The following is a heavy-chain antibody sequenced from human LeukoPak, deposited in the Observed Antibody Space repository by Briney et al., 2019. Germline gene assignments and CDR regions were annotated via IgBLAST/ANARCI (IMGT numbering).Heavy chain of an antibody. CDR3: ARPTYYYGSGSYSIAFDI. D-gene: IGHD3-10*01. J-gene: IGHJ3*02. Sequence: SETLSLTCTVSGGSISSSSYYWGWIRQPPGKGLEWIGSIYYSGSTYYNPSLKSRVTISVDTSKNQFSLKLSSVTAADTAVYYCARPTYYYGSGSYSIAFDIWGQGTMVTVSS. CDR1: GGSISSSSYY. CDR2: IYYSGST. V-gene: IGHV4-39*01.